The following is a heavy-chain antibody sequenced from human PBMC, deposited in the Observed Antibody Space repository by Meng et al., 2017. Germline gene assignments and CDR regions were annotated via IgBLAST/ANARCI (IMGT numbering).Heavy chain of an antibody. Sequence: ESLKISCTVSGGSISSYYWSWIRQPPGKGLEWIGYIYYSGSTNYNPSLKSRVTISVDTSKNQFSLKLSSVTAADTAVYYCARGRRPNWFDPWGQGTLVTVSS. D-gene: IGHD5-24*01. CDR3: ARGRRPNWFDP. V-gene: IGHV4-59*01. J-gene: IGHJ5*02. CDR2: IYYSGST. CDR1: GGSISSYY.